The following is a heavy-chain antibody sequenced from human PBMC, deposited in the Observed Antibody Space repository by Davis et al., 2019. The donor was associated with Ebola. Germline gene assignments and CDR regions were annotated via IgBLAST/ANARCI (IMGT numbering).Heavy chain of an antibody. D-gene: IGHD4-23*01. CDR3: TSTVGGNSDY. J-gene: IGHJ4*02. CDR1: GGTGSGSA. V-gene: IGHV3-73*01. Sequence: GGSLRLSCAAWGGTGSGSAMHWVRQASGKGLEWVGRIRSKANSYATAYAASVKGRFTISRDDSKNTAYLQMNSLKTEDTAVYYCTSTVGGNSDYWGQGTLVTVSS. CDR2: IRSKANSYAT.